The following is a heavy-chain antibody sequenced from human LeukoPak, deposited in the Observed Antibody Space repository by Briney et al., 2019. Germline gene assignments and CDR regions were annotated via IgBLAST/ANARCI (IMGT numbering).Heavy chain of an antibody. CDR2: LYSDGNT. Sequence: GGSLRLSCAASGFTVITNDMTWVRQAPGKGLEWVSVLYSDGNTKYADSVQGRFTISRDNSKNTLHLEMNSLSPDDTAVYYCARGVEPLAANTLAYWGQGTLVTVSS. V-gene: IGHV3-53*01. J-gene: IGHJ4*02. CDR3: ARGVEPLAANTLAY. CDR1: GFTVITND. D-gene: IGHD1-14*01.